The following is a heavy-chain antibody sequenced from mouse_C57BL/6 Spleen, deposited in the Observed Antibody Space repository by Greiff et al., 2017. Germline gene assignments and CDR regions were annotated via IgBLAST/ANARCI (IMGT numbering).Heavy chain of an antibody. D-gene: IGHD2-1*01. J-gene: IGHJ4*01. CDR3: AREGYGNYYAMDY. CDR1: GFTFSDYY. CDR2: INYDGSST. Sequence: EVKLMESEGGLVQPGSSMKLSCTASGFTFSDYYMAWVRQVPEKGLEWVANINYDGSSTYYLDSLKSRFIISRDNATNILYLQMSSLKSEDTATYYCAREGYGNYYAMDYWGQGTSVTVSS. V-gene: IGHV5-16*01.